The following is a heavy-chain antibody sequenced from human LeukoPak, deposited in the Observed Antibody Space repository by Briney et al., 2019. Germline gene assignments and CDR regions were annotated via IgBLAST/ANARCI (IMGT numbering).Heavy chain of an antibody. Sequence: PSGTLSLTCAVYGGSFSGYYWSWIRQPPGKGLEWIGEINHSGSTNYNPSLKSRVTISVDTSKNQFSLKLSSVTAADTAVYYCARGPLVNRKWFDPWGQGTLVTVSS. J-gene: IGHJ5*02. CDR1: GGSFSGYY. V-gene: IGHV4-34*01. CDR2: INHSGST. D-gene: IGHD1-14*01. CDR3: ARGPLVNRKWFDP.